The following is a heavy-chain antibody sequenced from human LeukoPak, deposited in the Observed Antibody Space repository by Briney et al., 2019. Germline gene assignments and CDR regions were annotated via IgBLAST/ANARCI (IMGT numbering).Heavy chain of an antibody. CDR2: IYHSGST. V-gene: IGHV4-38-2*02. D-gene: IGHD3-16*02. Sequence: PSETLSLTCTVSGYSISSGYYWGWIRQPPGKGLEWIGSIYHSGSTYYNPSLKSRVTISVDTSRNQFSLKLSSVTAADTAVYYCARTYDYVWGSYRPSKAPFDYWGQGTLVTVSS. CDR1: GYSISSGYY. CDR3: ARTYDYVWGSYRPSKAPFDY. J-gene: IGHJ4*02.